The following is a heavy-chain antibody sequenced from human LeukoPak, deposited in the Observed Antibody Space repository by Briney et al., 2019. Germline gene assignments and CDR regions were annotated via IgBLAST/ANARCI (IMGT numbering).Heavy chain of an antibody. Sequence: ASVKVSCKASGGTFSSYTISWVRQAPGQGLEWMGWISAYNGNTNHAQKLQGRVTMTTDTSTSTAYMELRSLRSDDTAVYYCARMAYSYKTNWFDPWGQGTLVTVSS. CDR2: ISAYNGNT. D-gene: IGHD5-18*01. CDR3: ARMAYSYKTNWFDP. V-gene: IGHV1-18*01. J-gene: IGHJ5*02. CDR1: GGTFSSYT.